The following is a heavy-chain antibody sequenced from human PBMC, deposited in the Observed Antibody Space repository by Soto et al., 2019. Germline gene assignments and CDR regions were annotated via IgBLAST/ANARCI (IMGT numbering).Heavy chain of an antibody. CDR1: GVTFSRHG. D-gene: IGHD3-22*01. CDR3: AVSYYSYYYYGMDV. CDR2: IWYDGTNK. V-gene: IGHV3-33*01. Sequence: GGSLRLSCAASGVTFSRHGMHWVRQAPGKGLEWVAVIWYDGTNKNYGDSVKGRFTISRDNSKNTLFLQMNSLRAEDTAVYYCAVSYYSYYYYGMDVWGQGTTVTVSS. J-gene: IGHJ6*02.